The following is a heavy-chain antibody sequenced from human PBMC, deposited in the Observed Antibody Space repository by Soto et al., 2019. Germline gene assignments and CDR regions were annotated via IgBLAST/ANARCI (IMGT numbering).Heavy chain of an antibody. CDR1: GFTFSSYG. V-gene: IGHV3-33*08. J-gene: IGHJ4*02. D-gene: IGHD3-9*01. CDR3: ARDIGKMATIFGGRDPSTL. CDR2: IWYDGSNK. Sequence: QVQLVGSGGGVVQPGRSLRLSCAASGFTFSSYGMHWVRQAPGTGLEWVAVIWYDGSNKYYADSVKGRFTISRDNSKNTLYLQMNSLRAEDTAVYYCARDIGKMATIFGGRDPSTLWGQGTLVTVSS.